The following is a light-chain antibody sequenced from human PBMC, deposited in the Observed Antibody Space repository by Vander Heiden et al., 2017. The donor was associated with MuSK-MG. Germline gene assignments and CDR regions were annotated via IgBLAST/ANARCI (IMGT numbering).Light chain of an antibody. CDR2: AAS. Sequence: DIQMTQSPSSLSASVGDRVTITCRASKSISSYLNWYQQKAGKAPKLLIYAASSLQSGVPSRFSGSGYGTDFTLTISSLQPEDFATYYCQQSDSNPSLTFGGGTKVEIK. CDR3: QQSDSNPSLT. V-gene: IGKV1-39*01. CDR1: KSISSY. J-gene: IGKJ4*01.